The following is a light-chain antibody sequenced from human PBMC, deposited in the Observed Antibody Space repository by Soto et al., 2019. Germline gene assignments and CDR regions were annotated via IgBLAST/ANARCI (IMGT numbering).Light chain of an antibody. CDR3: SSYTSSSTLYV. CDR2: EVS. CDR1: SSDGGGYNY. V-gene: IGLV2-14*01. J-gene: IGLJ1*01. Sequence: QSVLTQPASVSGSPGQSITISCTGTSSDGGGYNYVSWYQQHPGKAPKLMIYEVSNRPSGVSNRFSGSKSGNTASLTISVLQAEDEADYYCSSYTSSSTLYVFGTGTKVTVL.